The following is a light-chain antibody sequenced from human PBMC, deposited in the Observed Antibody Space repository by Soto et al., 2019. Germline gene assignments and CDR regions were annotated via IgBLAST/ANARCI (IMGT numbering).Light chain of an antibody. J-gene: IGKJ1*01. CDR3: QQYSLWPRT. V-gene: IGKV3-15*01. CDR2: AAS. CDR1: QTVSSN. Sequence: IVLTQSPSTLSVSPGERATLSCRASQTVSSNLAWYQQKLGQAPRLLIYAASTRATGIPARFSGSGSGTEYTLTISSLQSEDFAVYYCQQYSLWPRTFGQGTKVDTK.